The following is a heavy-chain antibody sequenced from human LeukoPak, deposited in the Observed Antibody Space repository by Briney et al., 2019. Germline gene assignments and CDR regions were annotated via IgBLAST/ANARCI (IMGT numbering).Heavy chain of an antibody. Sequence: GGSLRLSCAASGFTFSSYDMHWVRQAPGKGLEWVAVMWSDGSNKYHADSVRGRFTISRDNSKNTLYLQMNSLRAEDTAVYYCARNSALDYWGQGTLVTVSS. CDR2: MWSDGSNK. CDR3: ARNSALDY. J-gene: IGHJ4*02. D-gene: IGHD2/OR15-2a*01. CDR1: GFTFSSYD. V-gene: IGHV3-33*01.